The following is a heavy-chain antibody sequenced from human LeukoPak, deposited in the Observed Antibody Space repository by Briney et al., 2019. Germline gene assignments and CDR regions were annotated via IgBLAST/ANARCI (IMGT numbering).Heavy chain of an antibody. D-gene: IGHD1-1*01. J-gene: IGHJ4*02. Sequence: GASVKVSCKVSGYGLNELSMHWVRRAPGRGLEWVGVFDPEEGETISAQKFQGRVTMTEDTSTDTAYMELRSLRFEDTAVYYCARGRHITTTGAYYFDYWGQGTLVTVSS. CDR1: GYGLNELS. CDR2: FDPEEGET. V-gene: IGHV1-24*01. CDR3: ARGRHITTTGAYYFDY.